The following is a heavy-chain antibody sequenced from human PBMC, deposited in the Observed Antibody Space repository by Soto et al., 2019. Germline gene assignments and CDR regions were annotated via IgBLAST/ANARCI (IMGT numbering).Heavy chain of an antibody. CDR3: AKVFSAMVTNAFDI. J-gene: IGHJ3*02. Sequence: EVQLLESGGGLVQPGGSLRLSCAASGFTFSNYAMSWVRQAPEKGLEWVSVISGSGGSTYYADSVKGRFTISRDNSKNTVYLQINSLRAEDTAVYYCAKVFSAMVTNAFDIWGQGTMVTVSS. CDR1: GFTFSNYA. CDR2: ISGSGGST. V-gene: IGHV3-23*01. D-gene: IGHD5-18*01.